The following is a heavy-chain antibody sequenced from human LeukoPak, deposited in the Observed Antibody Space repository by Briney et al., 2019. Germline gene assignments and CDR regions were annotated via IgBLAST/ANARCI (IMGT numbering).Heavy chain of an antibody. J-gene: IGHJ4*02. CDR3: AGDEVTTRPFGF. D-gene: IGHD4-17*01. CDR1: GFTLSSYV. CDR2: ISSSGSTR. V-gene: IGHV3-48*03. Sequence: PGGSLRLSCAASGFTLSSYVMNWVRQAPGKGLGWVSYISSSGSTRYYADSVKGRFTLSRDNAKNSLYLQMNSLRAEDTAVYYCAGDEVTTRPFGFWGQGALVTVSS.